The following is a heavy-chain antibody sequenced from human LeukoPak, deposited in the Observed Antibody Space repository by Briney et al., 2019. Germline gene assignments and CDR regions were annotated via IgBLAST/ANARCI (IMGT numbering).Heavy chain of an antibody. CDR2: IYYSGST. V-gene: IGHV4-59*08. D-gene: IGHD4-23*01. Sequence: SETLSLTCTVSGGSISSYYWSWIRQPPGKGLEWIGYIYYSGSTNYNPSLKSRVTISVDTSKSQFSLKLSSVTAADTAVYYCARREVTGRLGSFDPWGQGTLVTVSS. J-gene: IGHJ5*02. CDR1: GGSISSYY. CDR3: ARREVTGRLGSFDP.